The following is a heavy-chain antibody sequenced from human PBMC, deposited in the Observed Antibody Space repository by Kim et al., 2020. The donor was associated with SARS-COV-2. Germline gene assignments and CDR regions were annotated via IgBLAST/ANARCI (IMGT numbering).Heavy chain of an antibody. Sequence: SETLSLTCIVSGDSINNYYWSWIRQPPGKGLEWIGYIYHSGSTNYNPSLKSRVTISVDTSKNQFSLKLSSVTAADTAIYYCARRRGDIYGHFFDHWGQGILVTVSS. CDR2: IYHSGST. CDR3: ARRRGDIYGHFFDH. V-gene: IGHV4-59*13. D-gene: IGHD4-17*01. CDR1: GDSINNYY. J-gene: IGHJ4*02.